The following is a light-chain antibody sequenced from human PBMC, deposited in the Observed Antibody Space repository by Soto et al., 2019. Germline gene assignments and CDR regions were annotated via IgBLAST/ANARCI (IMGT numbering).Light chain of an antibody. J-gene: IGKJ1*01. Sequence: EIVLTQSTATLSLSPGERATLSCRASQSVSSYLAWYQQKHGQAPRLLIYDASNRATGIPARFSGSGSGTDFTLTISSLEPEDFAVYYCQQRSNWPPWTFGQGTKVEIK. CDR1: QSVSSY. CDR3: QQRSNWPPWT. CDR2: DAS. V-gene: IGKV3-11*01.